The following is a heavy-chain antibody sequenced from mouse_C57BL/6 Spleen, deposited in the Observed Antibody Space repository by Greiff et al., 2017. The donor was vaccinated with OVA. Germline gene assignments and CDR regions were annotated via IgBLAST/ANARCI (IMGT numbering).Heavy chain of an antibody. CDR2: IYPGSGNT. CDR3: ASSKGWFAY. Sequence: LVESGAELVRPGASVKLSCKASGYTFTDYYINWVKQRPGQGLEWIARIYPGSGNTYYNEKFKGKATLTAEKSSSTAYMQLSSLTSEDSAVYFCASSKGWFAYWGQGTLVTVSA. J-gene: IGHJ3*01. D-gene: IGHD2-5*01. V-gene: IGHV1-76*01. CDR1: GYTFTDYY.